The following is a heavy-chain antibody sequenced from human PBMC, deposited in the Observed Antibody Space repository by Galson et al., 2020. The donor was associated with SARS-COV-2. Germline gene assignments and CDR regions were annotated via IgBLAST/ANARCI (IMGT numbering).Heavy chain of an antibody. V-gene: IGHV3-30*04. D-gene: IGHD3-10*01. Sequence: GGSLRLSCAASGFTFSSYAMHWVRQAPGKGLEWVAFISYDGSNKYYADSVKGRFTISRDNSKNTLYLQMNSLRAEDTAVYYCARDRIGELLQDYWGQGTLVTVSS. CDR2: ISYDGSNK. CDR3: ARDRIGELLQDY. J-gene: IGHJ4*02. CDR1: GFTFSSYA.